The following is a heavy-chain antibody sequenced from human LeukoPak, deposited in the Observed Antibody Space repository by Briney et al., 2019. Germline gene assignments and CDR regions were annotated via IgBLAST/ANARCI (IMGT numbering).Heavy chain of an antibody. CDR3: AGDPGHDAFDI. V-gene: IGHV1-46*01. CDR2: INPSGGST. CDR1: GYTFTSYY. J-gene: IGHJ3*02. Sequence: GASVKVSCKASGYTFTSYYMHWVRQAPGQGLEWMGIINPSGGSTSYAQKFQGRVTMTRDMSTSTVYMELSSLRSEDTAVYYCAGDPGHDAFDIWGQGTMVTVSS.